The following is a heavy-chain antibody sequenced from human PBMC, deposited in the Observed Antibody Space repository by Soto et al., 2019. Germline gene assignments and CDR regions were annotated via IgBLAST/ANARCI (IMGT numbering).Heavy chain of an antibody. V-gene: IGHV3-33*01. D-gene: IGHD4-17*01. Sequence: QVQLVESGGGVVQPGRSLRLSCAASGFTFSSYGMHWVRQAPGKGLEWVAVIWYDGSNKYYADSVKGRFTISRDNSKNTLYLQMNSLRAEDTAAYYCARDHPLSYGDYEPSYPDFWGQGTLVTVSS. J-gene: IGHJ4*02. CDR1: GFTFSSYG. CDR2: IWYDGSNK. CDR3: ARDHPLSYGDYEPSYPDF.